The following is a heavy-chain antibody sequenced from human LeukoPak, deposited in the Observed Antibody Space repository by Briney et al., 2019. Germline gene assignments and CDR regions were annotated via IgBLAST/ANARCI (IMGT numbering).Heavy chain of an antibody. CDR3: ARAATWALYYFDY. J-gene: IGHJ4*02. D-gene: IGHD2/OR15-2a*01. Sequence: ASETLSLTCTVSGGSISSYYWSWIRQPPGKGLEWIGYIYYSGSTNYNPSLKSRVTISVDTSKNQFSLKLSSVTAADTAVYYCARAATWALYYFDYWGQGTLVTVSS. CDR1: GGSISSYY. V-gene: IGHV4-59*01. CDR2: IYYSGST.